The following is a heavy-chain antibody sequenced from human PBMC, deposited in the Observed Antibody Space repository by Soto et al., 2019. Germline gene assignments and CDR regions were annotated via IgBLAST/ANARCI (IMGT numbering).Heavy chain of an antibody. CDR3: ARSVGSSWPNWFDP. CDR2: IYYSGST. D-gene: IGHD6-13*01. J-gene: IGHJ5*02. V-gene: IGHV4-39*01. CDR1: GGSISSSSYY. Sequence: SETLSLTCTVSGGSISSSSYYWGWIRQPPGKGLEWIGSIYYSGSTYYNPSLKSRVTISVDASKNQFSLKLSSVTAADTAVYYCARSVGSSWPNWFDPWGQGTLVTVSS.